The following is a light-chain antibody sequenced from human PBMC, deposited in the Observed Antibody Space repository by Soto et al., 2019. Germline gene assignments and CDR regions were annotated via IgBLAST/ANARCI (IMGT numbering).Light chain of an antibody. Sequence: QSVLTQPASVSGSPGQSITISCTGTSSDVGGYNSVSWYQQHPGKAPTLMIYDVSNRPSGVSNRFFGSKSGNTASLTISGLQAEDEADYYCTSYTSTRLRVFGGGTKLTVL. CDR2: DVS. V-gene: IGLV2-14*01. CDR3: TSYTSTRLRV. J-gene: IGLJ3*02. CDR1: SSDVGGYNS.